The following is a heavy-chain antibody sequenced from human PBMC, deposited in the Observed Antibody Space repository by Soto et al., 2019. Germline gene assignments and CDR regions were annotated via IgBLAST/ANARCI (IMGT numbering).Heavy chain of an antibody. D-gene: IGHD5-18*01. CDR3: ARQGGYSYGYPTFFDY. CDR1: GGSISSSSYY. CDR2: IYYSGST. V-gene: IGHV4-39*01. Sequence: PSETLSLTCTVSGGSISSSSYYWGWIRQPPGKGLEWIGSIYYSGSTYYNPSLKSRVTISVDTSKNQFSLKLSSVTAADTAVYYCARQGGYSYGYPTFFDYWGQGTLITVSS. J-gene: IGHJ4*02.